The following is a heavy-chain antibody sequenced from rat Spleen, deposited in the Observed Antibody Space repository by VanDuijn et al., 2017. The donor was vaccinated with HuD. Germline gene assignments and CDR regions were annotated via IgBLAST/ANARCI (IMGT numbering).Heavy chain of an antibody. D-gene: IGHD1-4*01. Sequence: EVQLVESGGGLVQPGRSLKLSCAASGFTFSNYGMAWVRQAPTKGLEWVATLSYDGTSTYYRDSVKGRFTISRDNAKSTLYLQLDSLRSEDTATYYCARHPGFDYWGQGVMVTVSS. CDR1: GFTFSNYG. CDR2: LSYDGTST. CDR3: ARHPGFDY. V-gene: IGHV5-29*01. J-gene: IGHJ2*01.